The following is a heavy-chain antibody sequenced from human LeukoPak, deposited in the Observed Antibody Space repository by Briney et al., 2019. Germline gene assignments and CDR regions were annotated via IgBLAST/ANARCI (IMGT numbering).Heavy chain of an antibody. CDR2: ISSSSNYI. CDR3: TRDYYGDYYFDY. V-gene: IGHV3-21*01. Sequence: GGSLRLSCAASGFTFSTYSMNWVRQAPGKGLEWVSSISSSSNYIYYADSVKGRFTISRDNAKNSLSLQMNSPTADDTALYYCTRDYYGDYYFDYWGQGTLVTVSS. J-gene: IGHJ4*02. CDR1: GFTFSTYS. D-gene: IGHD4-17*01.